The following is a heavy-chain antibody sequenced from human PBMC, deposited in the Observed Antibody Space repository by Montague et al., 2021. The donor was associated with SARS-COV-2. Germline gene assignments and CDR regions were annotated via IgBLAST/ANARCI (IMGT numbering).Heavy chain of an antibody. Sequence: SETLSLTCTVSGGSISSCYWSWIRQPPGKGLEWIGYIYYSGSTNYNPSLKSRVTISVDTSKNQFSLKLSSVTAADTAVYYCARRALGNCSGGSCYSAFDYWGQGTLVTVSS. D-gene: IGHD2-15*01. J-gene: IGHJ4*02. CDR1: GGSISSCY. V-gene: IGHV4-59*08. CDR2: IYYSGST. CDR3: ARRALGNCSGGSCYSAFDY.